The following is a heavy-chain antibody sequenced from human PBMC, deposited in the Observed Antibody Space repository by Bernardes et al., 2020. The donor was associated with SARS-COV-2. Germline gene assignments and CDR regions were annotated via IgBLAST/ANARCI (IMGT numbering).Heavy chain of an antibody. CDR2: VSYDVSTT. D-gene: IGHD2-21*01. J-gene: IGHJ6*02. CDR3: AKVVQSYFYFYALDV. CDR1: GFTFRNYG. Sequence: GGSLRLSCAASGFTFRNYGMHWVRQAPGKGLEWVATVSYDVSTTDYADSVRGRFIISRDNSRNTLILQMDSLRPDDTAVYFCAKVVQSYFYFYALDVWGHGTTVTVSS. V-gene: IGHV3-30*18.